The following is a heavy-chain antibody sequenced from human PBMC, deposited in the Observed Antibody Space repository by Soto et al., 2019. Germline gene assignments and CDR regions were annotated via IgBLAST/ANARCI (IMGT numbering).Heavy chain of an antibody. Sequence: ETLSLTCTVSGGSISSYYWSWIRQPPGKGLEWIGYIYYSGSTNYNPSLKSRVTISVDTSKNQFSLKLSSVTAADTAVYYCARARGFGELYWFDPWGQGTLVTVSS. CDR1: GGSISSYY. CDR2: IYYSGST. D-gene: IGHD3-10*01. CDR3: ARARGFGELYWFDP. J-gene: IGHJ5*02. V-gene: IGHV4-59*01.